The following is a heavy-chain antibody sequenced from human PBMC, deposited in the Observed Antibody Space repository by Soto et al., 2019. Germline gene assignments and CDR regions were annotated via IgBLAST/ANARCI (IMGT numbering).Heavy chain of an antibody. V-gene: IGHV3-74*01. CDR1: GFTSSNYW. J-gene: IGHJ4*02. D-gene: IGHD6-13*01. CDR3: ARVDRSSSWYVDY. Sequence: GGSLRLSCAASGFTSSNYWMHWVRQAPGKGLVWVSRINNDGSSTSYADSVKGRFTISRDTAKNTLYLQMNSLRVEDTAVYYCARVDRSSSWYVDYWGQGTLVTVSS. CDR2: INNDGSST.